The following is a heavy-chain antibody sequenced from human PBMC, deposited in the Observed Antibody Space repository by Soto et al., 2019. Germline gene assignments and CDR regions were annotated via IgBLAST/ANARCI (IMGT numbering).Heavy chain of an antibody. Sequence: GGSLRLSCAASGFTFSNAWMSWVRQAPGKGLEWVGCIKSKTDGGTTDYAAPVKGRFTISRDDSKNTLYLQMNSLKTEDTAVYYCTTCSSNFDYWGQGTLVTVSS. D-gene: IGHD3-10*02. V-gene: IGHV3-15*01. J-gene: IGHJ4*02. CDR1: GFTFSNAW. CDR2: IKSKTDGGTT. CDR3: TTCSSNFDY.